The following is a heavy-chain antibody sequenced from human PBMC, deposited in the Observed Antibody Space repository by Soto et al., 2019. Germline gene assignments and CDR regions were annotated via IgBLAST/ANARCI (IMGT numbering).Heavy chain of an antibody. J-gene: IGHJ5*02. CDR1: GFTFSGST. V-gene: IGHV3-73*01. CDR3: TTGPYCTSTSFYGS. Sequence: EVQLVESGGGLVQPGGSLKLSCAASGFTFSGSTIHWVRQASGKGLEWVGRIRNKANSYATVYAASVKGRFTISRDDSKNTAYLQMISLKTEDTAVYYCTTGPYCTSTSFYGSWGQVTLVTVSS. CDR2: IRNKANSYAT. D-gene: IGHD2-2*01.